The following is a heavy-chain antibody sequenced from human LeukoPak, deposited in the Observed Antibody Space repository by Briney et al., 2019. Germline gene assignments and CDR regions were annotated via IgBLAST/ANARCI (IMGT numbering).Heavy chain of an antibody. D-gene: IGHD4-23*01. CDR3: ARVVFAYGGNSKRGYFDY. Sequence: GGSLRLSCAASGFTFSSYSMNWVRQAPGKGLEWVSSISSSSYIYYADSVKGRFTISRDNAKNSLYLQMNSLRAEDTAVYYCARVVFAYGGNSKRGYFDYWGQGTLVTVSS. V-gene: IGHV3-21*01. CDR2: ISSSSYI. CDR1: GFTFSSYS. J-gene: IGHJ4*02.